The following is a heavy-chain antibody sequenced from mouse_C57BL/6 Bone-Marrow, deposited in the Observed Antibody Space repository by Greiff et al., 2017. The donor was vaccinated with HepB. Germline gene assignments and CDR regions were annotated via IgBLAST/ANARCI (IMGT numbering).Heavy chain of an antibody. CDR1: GYTFTSYW. CDR2: IDPSDSYT. Sequence: VQLKQPGAELVMPGASVKLSCKASGYTFTSYWMHWVKQRPGQGLEWIGEIDPSDSYTNYNQKFKGKSTLTVDKSSSTAYMQLSSLTSEDSAVYYCARGVTTRYFDVWGTGTTVTVSS. J-gene: IGHJ1*03. CDR3: ARGVTTRYFDV. D-gene: IGHD2-2*01. V-gene: IGHV1-69*01.